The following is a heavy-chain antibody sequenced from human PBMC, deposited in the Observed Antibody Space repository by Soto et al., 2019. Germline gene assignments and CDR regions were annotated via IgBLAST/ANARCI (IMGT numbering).Heavy chain of an antibody. V-gene: IGHV1-3*01. CDR3: ARGVTGYYIYSDY. D-gene: IGHD3-9*01. Sequence: QVPLVQSGAEVKKPGASVKVSCKASGYTFTSYAMHCVRQAPGQRLEWMGWINAGNGNTKYSQKFQGRVTITRDTSASTAYMELSSLRSEDTAVYYCARGVTGYYIYSDYWGQGTLVTVSS. CDR1: GYTFTSYA. J-gene: IGHJ4*02. CDR2: INAGNGNT.